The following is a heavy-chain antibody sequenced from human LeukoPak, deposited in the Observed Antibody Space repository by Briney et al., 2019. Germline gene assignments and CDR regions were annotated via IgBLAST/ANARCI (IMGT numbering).Heavy chain of an antibody. Sequence: PGGSLRLSCAASGFTFSNYAMHWVRQAPGKGLEWVAAISYDESNKYYADSVKGRFTISRDNSKNTLYLQMNSLRAEDTAVYYCARADYYDTSGYYLYYFDYWGQGTLVTVSS. CDR2: ISYDESNK. J-gene: IGHJ4*02. D-gene: IGHD3-22*01. CDR1: GFTFSNYA. CDR3: ARADYYDTSGYYLYYFDY. V-gene: IGHV3-30-3*01.